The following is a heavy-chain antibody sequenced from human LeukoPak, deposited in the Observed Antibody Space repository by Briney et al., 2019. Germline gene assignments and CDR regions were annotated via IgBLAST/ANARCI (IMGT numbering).Heavy chain of an antibody. CDR1: GFTFSNAW. V-gene: IGHV3-15*01. Sequence: GGSLRLSCAASGFTFSNAWMSWVRQAPGKGLEWVGRIKSKTDGGTTDYAAPVKGRFIISRDDSKNTLYLQMNSLKTEDTAVYYCTTVVGSGYSYTDYWGQGTLVTVSS. J-gene: IGHJ4*02. CDR3: TTVVGSGYSYTDY. D-gene: IGHD3-22*01. CDR2: IKSKTDGGTT.